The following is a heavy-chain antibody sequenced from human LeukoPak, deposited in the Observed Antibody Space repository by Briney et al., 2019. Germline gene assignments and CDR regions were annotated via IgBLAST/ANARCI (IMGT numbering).Heavy chain of an antibody. Sequence: GGSLTLSCAASGFTFSSLVMSWVRQAAGNGVEWGSGISGSGGSTYYADSVKGRFTISRDNSKNTLNLQMNSMRVEDTAVYYCANDSQTSWSSSWLWFLDSWGQGTPVTVSS. CDR1: GFTFSSLV. D-gene: IGHD6-13*01. V-gene: IGHV3-23*01. CDR2: ISGSGGST. J-gene: IGHJ4*02. CDR3: ANDSQTSWSSSWLWFLDS.